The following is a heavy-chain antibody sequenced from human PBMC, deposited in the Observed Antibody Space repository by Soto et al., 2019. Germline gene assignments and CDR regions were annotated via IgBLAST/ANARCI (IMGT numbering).Heavy chain of an antibody. V-gene: IGHV3-7*01. D-gene: IGHD2-8*02. CDR1: GFTFSSYW. CDR2: IKQDGSEK. Sequence: EVQLVESGGGLVQPGGSLRLSCAASGFTFSSYWMNWVRQAPGKGLEWVANIKQDGSEKYYVDSVKGRFTISRDNAKNSLHLQMNSLRGEDTAVYFCARGGAVQVLSGDAFGGQGTMVTVSS. J-gene: IGHJ3*01. CDR3: ARGGAVQVLSGDAF.